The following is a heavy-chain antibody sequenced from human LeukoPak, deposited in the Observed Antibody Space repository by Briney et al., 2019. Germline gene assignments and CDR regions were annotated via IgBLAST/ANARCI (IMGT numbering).Heavy chain of an antibody. Sequence: GGSLRLSCAVSGFPFSTYWMTWVRQTPGKWLEWVAHIIQDGNEKFYVGSVKGRFTISRDNAKNSLYLQMNSLRAEDTAVYYCAREGASKISHAFDIWGQGTMVTVSS. J-gene: IGHJ3*02. CDR3: AREGASKISHAFDI. V-gene: IGHV3-7*01. CDR1: GFPFSTYW. CDR2: IIQDGNEK. D-gene: IGHD3-16*01.